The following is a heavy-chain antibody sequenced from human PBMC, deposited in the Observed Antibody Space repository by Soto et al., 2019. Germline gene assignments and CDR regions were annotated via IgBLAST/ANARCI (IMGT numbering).Heavy chain of an antibody. CDR2: ISWNSGSI. D-gene: IGHD3-3*01. J-gene: IGHJ4*02. Sequence: GGSLRLSCAASGFTFDDYAMHWVRQAPGKGLEWVSGISWNSGSIGYADSVKGRFTISRDNAKNSLYLQMNSLRAEDTALYYCAKELRSGYRGYYFDYWGQGTLVTVSS. CDR1: GFTFDDYA. V-gene: IGHV3-9*01. CDR3: AKELRSGYRGYYFDY.